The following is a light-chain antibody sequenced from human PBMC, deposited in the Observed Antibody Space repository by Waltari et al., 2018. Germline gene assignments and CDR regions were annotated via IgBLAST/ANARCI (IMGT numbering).Light chain of an antibody. CDR1: ISDVGSYNL. V-gene: IGLV2-23*02. CDR2: EVD. Sequence: QSALTQPASVSGSPGQSITISCTGTISDVGSYNLVSWYQQYPGKAPKFMIYEVDKRPAGVSNRFSGSKSGNTASLTSSGLQAEDEADYYCCSYAGGAAVVFGGGTRLTVL. CDR3: CSYAGGAAVV. J-gene: IGLJ2*01.